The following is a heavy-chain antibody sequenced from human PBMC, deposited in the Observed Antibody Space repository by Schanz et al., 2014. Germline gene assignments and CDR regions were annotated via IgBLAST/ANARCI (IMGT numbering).Heavy chain of an antibody. Sequence: EVQLVQSGGGLVQPGGSLRLSCAASGFTFSSHWMHWVRQDPGKGLVWVARINSVGSNTDYADSVTGRFTISRDNAKNTLYLQMSSLRAEDTAVYYCARDLPRTFLFDYWGQGTLVTVSS. CDR3: ARDLPRTFLFDY. CDR1: GFTFSSHW. V-gene: IGHV3-74*01. CDR2: INSVGSNT. J-gene: IGHJ4*02.